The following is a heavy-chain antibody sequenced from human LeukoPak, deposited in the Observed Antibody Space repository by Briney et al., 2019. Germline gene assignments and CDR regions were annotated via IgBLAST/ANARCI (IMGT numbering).Heavy chain of an antibody. V-gene: IGHV1-2*02. CDR1: GYTFNSFF. D-gene: IGHD6-6*01. CDR3: ARGGVYSSSSADY. J-gene: IGHJ4*02. CDR2: INPNSGGV. Sequence: ASVKVSCKASGYTFNSFFINWVRRAPGQGLEWMGWINPNSGGVNYAQTSQGRIALTRDTSATTVYMELTSLTSDDTAVYYCARGGVYSSSSADYWGLGTLVTVSS.